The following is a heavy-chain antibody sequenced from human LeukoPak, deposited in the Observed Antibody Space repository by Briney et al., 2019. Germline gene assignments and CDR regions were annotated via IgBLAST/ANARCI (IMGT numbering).Heavy chain of an antibody. CDR3: ARHSSSWYYFGY. D-gene: IGHD6-13*01. V-gene: IGHV4-39*01. CDR2: IYYSGST. J-gene: IGHJ4*02. CDR1: GGSISSSSYY. Sequence: SETLSLTCTVSGGSISSSSYYWGWIRQPPGKGLEWIGSIYYSGSTYYNPSLKSRVTISVDTSKNQFSLKLSSVTAADTAVYYCARHSSSWYYFGYWGQGTLVTVSS.